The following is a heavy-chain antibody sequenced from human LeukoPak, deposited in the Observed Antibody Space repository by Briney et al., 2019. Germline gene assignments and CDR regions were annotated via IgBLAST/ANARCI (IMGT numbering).Heavy chain of an antibody. Sequence: STSYAQKFQGRVTMTRDTSTSTVYMELSSLRSEDTAVYYCARDRKAWWELLSYYYYGMDVWGQGTTVTVSS. V-gene: IGHV1-46*01. CDR2: ST. CDR3: ARDRKAWWELLSYYYYGMDV. J-gene: IGHJ6*02. D-gene: IGHD1-26*01.